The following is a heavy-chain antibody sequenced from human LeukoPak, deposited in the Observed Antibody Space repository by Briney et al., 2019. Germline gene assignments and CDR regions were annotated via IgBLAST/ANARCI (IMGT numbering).Heavy chain of an antibody. CDR1: GFTFSSYE. J-gene: IGHJ6*04. Sequence: GGSLRLSCAASGFTFSSYEMNWVRQAPGKGLEWVSYISSSGSTIYYAGSVKGRFTISRDNAKNSLYLQMNSLRAEDAAVYYCAELGITMIGGVWGKGTTVTISS. CDR3: AELGITMIGGV. CDR2: ISSSGSTI. D-gene: IGHD3-10*02. V-gene: IGHV3-48*03.